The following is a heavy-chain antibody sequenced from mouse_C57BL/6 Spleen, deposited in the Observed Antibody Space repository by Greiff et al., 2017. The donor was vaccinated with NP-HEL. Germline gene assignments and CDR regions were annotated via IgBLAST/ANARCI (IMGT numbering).Heavy chain of an antibody. CDR3: ARDEGGFYGNYFDY. Sequence: EVKLMESGGGLVKPGGSLKLSCAASGFTFSSYAMSWVRQTPEKRLEWVATISDGGSYTYYPDNVKGRFTISRDNAKNNLYLQMSHLKSEDTAMYYCARDEGGFYGNYFDYWGQGTTLTVSS. D-gene: IGHD2-1*01. CDR2: ISDGGSYT. CDR1: GFTFSSYA. V-gene: IGHV5-4*01. J-gene: IGHJ2*01.